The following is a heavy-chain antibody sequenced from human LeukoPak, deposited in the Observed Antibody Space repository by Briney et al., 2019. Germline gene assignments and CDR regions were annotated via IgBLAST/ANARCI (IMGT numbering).Heavy chain of an antibody. CDR3: ARQGGDGYNYFDY. V-gene: IGHV5-51*01. CDR1: GYTFTSYW. J-gene: IGHJ4*02. D-gene: IGHD5-24*01. Sequence: GESLKVSCQGSGYTFTSYWIAWVRQMPGKGLECMGIIYPGDSDTRDSPSFQGQVTISVDKSISTAYLQWSSLKASDTAMYYCARQGGDGYNYFDYWGQGTLVTVSS. CDR2: IYPGDSDT.